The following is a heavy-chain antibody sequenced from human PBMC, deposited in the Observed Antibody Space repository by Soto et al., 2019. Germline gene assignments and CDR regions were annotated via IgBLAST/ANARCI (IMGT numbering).Heavy chain of an antibody. CDR2: IYYTGST. CDR3: AGAPNWAYFDF. CDR1: SGSISTYY. Sequence: SEPLSLTCTVSSGSISTYYRSWIRQPPGKGLEWIGFIYYTGSTNYNPSLKTRVAISMDTSKNQFSLNLSSVTAADTAVYYCAGAPNWAYFDFWGRGTLVTVSS. D-gene: IGHD7-27*01. J-gene: IGHJ4*02. V-gene: IGHV4-59*01.